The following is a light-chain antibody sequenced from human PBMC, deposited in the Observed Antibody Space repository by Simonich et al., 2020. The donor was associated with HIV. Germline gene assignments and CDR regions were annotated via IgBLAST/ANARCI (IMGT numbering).Light chain of an antibody. CDR3: QQYYSTPFT. CDR2: WAS. CDR1: QGVLSSSNNKNF. V-gene: IGKV4-1*01. Sequence: DIVMTQSPDSLAVSLGERATINCKSSQGVLSSSNNKNFLTWYQQKPGQPPKLLIYWASTRDSGVPDRFSGSGSGTDFTLTISSLQAEDVAVYYCQQYYSTPFTFGPGTKVVIK. J-gene: IGKJ3*01.